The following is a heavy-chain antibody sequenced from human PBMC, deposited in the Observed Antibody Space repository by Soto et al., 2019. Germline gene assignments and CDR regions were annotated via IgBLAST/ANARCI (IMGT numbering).Heavy chain of an antibody. CDR3: ARRKDYDILTGGSYYYYGMDV. Sequence: SETLSLTCAVSGGSISSSNWWSWVRQPPGKGLEWIGEIYHSGSTNDNPSLKSRVTISVDKSKNQFSLKLSSVTAADTAVYYCARRKDYDILTGGSYYYYGMDVWGQGTTVTVSS. D-gene: IGHD3-9*01. J-gene: IGHJ6*02. CDR1: GGSISSSNW. CDR2: IYHSGST. V-gene: IGHV4-4*02.